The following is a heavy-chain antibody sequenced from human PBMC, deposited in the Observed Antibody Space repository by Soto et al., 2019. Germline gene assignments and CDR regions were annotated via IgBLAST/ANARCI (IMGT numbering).Heavy chain of an antibody. J-gene: IGHJ4*02. D-gene: IGHD3-10*01. Sequence: EVQLLESGGGLVQPGGSLRLSGAASEFTFNNYAMSWVRQAPGKGLDWVSSINGGGISTYYADSVRGRFTISRDNSKNTLYLQLNSLRAEDTAVYYCAKDQSYYGSGSYPLDYWGQGTLVTVSS. CDR3: AKDQSYYGSGSYPLDY. V-gene: IGHV3-23*01. CDR1: EFTFNNYA. CDR2: INGGGIST.